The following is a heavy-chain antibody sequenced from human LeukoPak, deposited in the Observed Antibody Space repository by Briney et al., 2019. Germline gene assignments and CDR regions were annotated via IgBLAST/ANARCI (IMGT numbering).Heavy chain of an antibody. Sequence: SETLSLTCTVSGGSISSGSYYWSWIRQPAGKGLEWIGRIYTSGSTNYNPSLKSRVTISVDTSKNQFSLKLSSVTAADTAVYYCARDLFWIAAANTNNNAFDIWGQGTMVTVSS. V-gene: IGHV4-61*02. D-gene: IGHD6-13*01. CDR1: GGSISSGSYY. CDR2: IYTSGST. CDR3: ARDLFWIAAANTNNNAFDI. J-gene: IGHJ3*02.